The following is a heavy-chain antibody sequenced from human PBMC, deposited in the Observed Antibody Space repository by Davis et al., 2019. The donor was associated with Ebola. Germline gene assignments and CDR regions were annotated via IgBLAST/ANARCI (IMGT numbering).Heavy chain of an antibody. Sequence: PGGSLRLSCAASGFTFSSYAMHWVRQAPGKGLEWVAVISYDGSNKYYADSVKGRFTISRDNSKNTLYLQMNSLRAEDMALYYCAKSDYGDYLKGNFQHWGQGTLVTVSS. D-gene: IGHD4-17*01. V-gene: IGHV3-30-3*02. CDR1: GFTFSSYA. CDR2: ISYDGSNK. J-gene: IGHJ1*01. CDR3: AKSDYGDYLKGNFQH.